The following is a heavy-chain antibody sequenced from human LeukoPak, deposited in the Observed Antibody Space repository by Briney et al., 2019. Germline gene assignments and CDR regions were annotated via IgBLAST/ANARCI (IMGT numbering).Heavy chain of an antibody. V-gene: IGHV4-59*01. D-gene: IGHD2-2*01. Sequence: SETLSLTCTVSGGSIGSYYWSWIRQPPGKGLEWIGYIYYSGSTNYNPSLKSRVTISVDTSKNQFSLKLSSVTAADTAVYYCARERGRYCSSTSCSKPYYYYYGMDVWGQGTTVTVSS. J-gene: IGHJ6*02. CDR2: IYYSGST. CDR3: ARERGRYCSSTSCSKPYYYYYGMDV. CDR1: GGSIGSYY.